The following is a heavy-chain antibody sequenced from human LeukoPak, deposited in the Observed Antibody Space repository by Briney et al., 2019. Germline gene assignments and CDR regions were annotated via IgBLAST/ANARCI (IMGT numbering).Heavy chain of an antibody. V-gene: IGHV3-49*03. Sequence: GGSLRLSCTASGFTFGNYATSWFRQAPGKGLEWVGFLRGKAYGGTPEYAASVRGRFTISRDDSRSIVYLQMNSLKTEDSAMYFCARDIVATYAFDLWGQGTMVTVSS. CDR2: LRGKAYGGTP. CDR1: GFTFGNYA. D-gene: IGHD5-12*01. J-gene: IGHJ3*01. CDR3: ARDIVATYAFDL.